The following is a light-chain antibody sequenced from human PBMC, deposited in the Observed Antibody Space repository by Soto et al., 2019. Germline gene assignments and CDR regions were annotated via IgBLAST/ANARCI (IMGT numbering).Light chain of an antibody. Sequence: EIVMTQSPATLSVSPGERVTLSCRASQRVSSSLAWYQQKPGQAPRLLIYGASTRATGIPARFSGSGSGTEFTLTISSLQSEDFAVYYCQQYNNWPPWTFGPGTKVDIK. CDR3: QQYNNWPPWT. V-gene: IGKV3-15*01. J-gene: IGKJ3*01. CDR2: GAS. CDR1: QRVSSS.